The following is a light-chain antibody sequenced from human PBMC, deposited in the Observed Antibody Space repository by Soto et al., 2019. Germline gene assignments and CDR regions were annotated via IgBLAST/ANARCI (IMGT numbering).Light chain of an antibody. J-gene: IGKJ1*01. CDR2: DAS. CDR1: QNIRTW. Sequence: DIQMTQSPSTLSASVGDRVTITCRASQNIRTWLSWYQQKPGKAPNLLIFDASSLHSGVPSRFSGSGSGTEFTLTITSLQPDDFATYCCQHYNPYSGPFGQGTKVEIK. CDR3: QHYNPYSGP. V-gene: IGKV1-5*01.